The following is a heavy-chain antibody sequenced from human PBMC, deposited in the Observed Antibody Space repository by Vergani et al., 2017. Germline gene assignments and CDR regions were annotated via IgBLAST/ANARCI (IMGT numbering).Heavy chain of an antibody. CDR3: ARALPETSGYSYGYQGMTEDYYYYYMDV. CDR1: GGTFSSYA. D-gene: IGHD5-18*01. V-gene: IGHV1-69*01. J-gene: IGHJ6*03. CDR2: IIPIFGTA. Sequence: QVQLVQSGAEVKKPGSSVKVSCKASGGTFSSYAISWVRQAPGQGLEWMGGIIPIFGTANYAQKFQGRVTITADESTSTAYMELSCLRSEDTAVYYCARALPETSGYSYGYQGMTEDYYYYYMDVWGKGTTVTVSS.